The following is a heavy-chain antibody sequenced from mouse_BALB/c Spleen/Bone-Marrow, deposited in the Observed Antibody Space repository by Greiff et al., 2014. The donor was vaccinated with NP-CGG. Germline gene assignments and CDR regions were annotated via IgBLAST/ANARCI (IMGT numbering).Heavy chain of an antibody. D-gene: IGHD3-3*01. V-gene: IGHV5-9-4*01. CDR2: ISSGGSYT. Sequence: EVKLVEPGGGLVKPGGSLKLSCAASGFTFSSYAMSWVRQSPEKRLEWVAEISSGGSYTYYPETVTGRFTISRDNAKNTLYLKVSSLMSEDTAMYYYAREGCSGQMDYWGQGTSVTVSS. J-gene: IGHJ4*01. CDR3: AREGCSGQMDY. CDR1: GFTFSSYA.